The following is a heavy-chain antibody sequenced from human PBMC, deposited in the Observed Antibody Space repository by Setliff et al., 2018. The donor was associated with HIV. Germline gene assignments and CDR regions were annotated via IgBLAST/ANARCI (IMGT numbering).Heavy chain of an antibody. V-gene: IGHV4-59*08. CDR2: IYSGGSS. J-gene: IGHJ4*02. CDR1: DDSITTHY. D-gene: IGHD2-21*02. CDR3: GRLSETAMASFDS. Sequence: SETLSLTCAVSDDSITTHYWSWIRQPPGKGLEWIGYIYSGGSSNYNPSLKSRVTISAGPSKNQFSLKLTSVTAADTAVYYCGRLSETAMASFDSWGQGILVTVSS.